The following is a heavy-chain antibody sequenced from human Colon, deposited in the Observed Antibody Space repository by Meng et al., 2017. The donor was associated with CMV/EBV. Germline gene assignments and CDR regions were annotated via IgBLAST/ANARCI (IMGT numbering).Heavy chain of an antibody. D-gene: IGHD2-8*01. CDR1: GGSISSSMDY. Sequence: LQLQESGPGLVNPSDTLSLTCTVSGGSISSSMDYWGLIRQFPRKGLEWIGSIYYSGSTFYNPSLKSRVTVSIDTSRNQFSLKLNSVTAADTAVYYCVRDHTYDRKIYWGQGSLVTVSS. V-gene: IGHV4-39*07. CDR3: VRDHTYDRKIY. CDR2: IYYSGST. J-gene: IGHJ4*02.